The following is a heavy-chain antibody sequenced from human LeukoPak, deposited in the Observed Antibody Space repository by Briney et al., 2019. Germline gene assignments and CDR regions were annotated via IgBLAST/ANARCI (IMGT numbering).Heavy chain of an antibody. V-gene: IGHV4-34*01. CDR1: GGSFSGYY. Sequence: KPSETLSLTCAVYGGSFSGYYWSWIRQPPGKGREWIGEINHSGSTNYNPSLKSRVTISVDTSKNQFSLKLSSVTAADTAVYYCARVRRYLGGIVVVPASPGWFDPWGQGTLVTVSS. CDR2: INHSGST. D-gene: IGHD2-2*01. CDR3: ARVRRYLGGIVVVPASPGWFDP. J-gene: IGHJ5*02.